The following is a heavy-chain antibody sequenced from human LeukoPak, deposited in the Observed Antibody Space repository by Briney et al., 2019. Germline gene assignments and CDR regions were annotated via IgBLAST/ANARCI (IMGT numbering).Heavy chain of an antibody. CDR3: AREDIVATMTFDY. J-gene: IGHJ4*02. V-gene: IGHV3-21*01. D-gene: IGHD5-12*01. CDR1: GFTFSSYS. Sequence: GGSLRLSCAASGFTFSSYSMNWVRQAPGKGLGWVSSISSSSSYLYYADSVKGRFTISRDNAKSSLYLQMNSLRAEDTAVFYCAREDIVATMTFDYWGQGILVTVSS. CDR2: ISSSSSYL.